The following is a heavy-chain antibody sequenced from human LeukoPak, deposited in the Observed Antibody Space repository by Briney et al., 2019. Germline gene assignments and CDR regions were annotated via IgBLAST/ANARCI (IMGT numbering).Heavy chain of an antibody. CDR3: ARTRVDTAMVSETTYYYYYGMDV. CDR2: IWYDGSNK. Sequence: GRSLRLSCAASGFTFSSYGMHWVRQAPGKGLEWVAVIWYDGSNKYYADSVKGRFTISRDNSKNTLYLQMNSLRAEHTAVYYCARTRVDTAMVSETTYYYYYGMDVWGQGTTVTVSS. V-gene: IGHV3-33*01. CDR1: GFTFSSYG. J-gene: IGHJ6*02. D-gene: IGHD5-18*01.